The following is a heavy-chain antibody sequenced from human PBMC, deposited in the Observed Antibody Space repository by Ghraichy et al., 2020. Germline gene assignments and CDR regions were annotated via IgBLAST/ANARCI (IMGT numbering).Heavy chain of an antibody. Sequence: SETLSLTCTVSGGSISSYYWSWIRQPPWKGLEWIGYIYYSGSTNYNPSLKSRVTISVDTSKNQFSLKLSSVTAADTAVYYCASGRINDAFDIWGQGTMVTVSS. CDR1: GGSISSYY. CDR2: IYYSGST. CDR3: ASGRINDAFDI. V-gene: IGHV4-59*01. J-gene: IGHJ3*02.